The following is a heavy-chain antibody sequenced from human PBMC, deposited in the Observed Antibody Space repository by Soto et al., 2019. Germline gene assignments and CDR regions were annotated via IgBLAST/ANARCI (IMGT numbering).Heavy chain of an antibody. J-gene: IGHJ6*02. V-gene: IGHV1-69*06. D-gene: IGHD2-21*02. CDR1: GGTFSSYA. CDR3: AGVTHIVVVTAIWGFDYYGMDV. CDR2: IIPIFGTA. Sequence: ASVKVSCKASGGTFSSYAISWVRQAPGQGLEWMGGIIPIFGTANCAQKFQGRVTITADKSTSTAYMELSSLRSEDTAVYYCAGVTHIVVVTAIWGFDYYGMDVWGQGTTVTVSS.